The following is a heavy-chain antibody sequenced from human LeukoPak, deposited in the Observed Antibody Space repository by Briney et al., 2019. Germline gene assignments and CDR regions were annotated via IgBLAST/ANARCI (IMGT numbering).Heavy chain of an antibody. CDR3: AKAMVRGPGDAFDI. V-gene: IGHV3-43D*03. CDR2: ISWDGGST. CDR1: GFTFDDYA. Sequence: RPGGSLRLSCAASGFTFDDYATHWVRQAPGKGLEWVSLISWDGGSTYYADSVKGRFTISRDNSKNSLYLQMNSLRAEDTALYYCAKAMVRGPGDAFDIWGQGTMVTVSS. J-gene: IGHJ3*02. D-gene: IGHD3-10*01.